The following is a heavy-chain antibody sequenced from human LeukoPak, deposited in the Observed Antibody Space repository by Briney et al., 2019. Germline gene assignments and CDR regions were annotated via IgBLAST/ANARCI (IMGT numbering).Heavy chain of an antibody. J-gene: IGHJ6*03. CDR2: IKQDGSEK. D-gene: IGHD6-13*01. Sequence: GGSLRLSCAASGFTFSSYWMSWVRQAPGKGLEWVANIKQDGSEKYYVDSVKGRFTISRDNAKNSLYLQMNSLRAEDTAVYYCARMRQGSSWAYYYYYYMDVWGKGTTVTISS. CDR1: GFTFSSYW. CDR3: ARMRQGSSWAYYYYYYMDV. V-gene: IGHV3-7*01.